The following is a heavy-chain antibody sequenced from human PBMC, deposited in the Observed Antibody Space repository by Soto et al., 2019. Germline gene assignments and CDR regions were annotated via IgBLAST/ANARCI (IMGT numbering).Heavy chain of an antibody. V-gene: IGHV1-2*04. D-gene: IGHD3-3*01. CDR1: GYTFTGYY. Sequence: ASVKVSCKASGYTFTGYYMHWVRQAPGQGLEWMGWINPNSGGTNYAQKFQGWVTMTRDTSISTAYMELSRLRSDDTAVYYCARDGEAGSFFAIDYWGQGTLVTVSS. CDR2: INPNSGGT. J-gene: IGHJ4*02. CDR3: ARDGEAGSFFAIDY.